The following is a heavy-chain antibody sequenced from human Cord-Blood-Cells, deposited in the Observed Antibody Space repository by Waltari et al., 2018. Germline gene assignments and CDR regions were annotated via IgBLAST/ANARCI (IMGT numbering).Heavy chain of an antibody. CDR1: GGSFSGSY. CDR2: INHSGST. D-gene: IGHD3-3*01. CDR3: ARGYRITIFGVVIARYGMDV. J-gene: IGHJ6*02. Sequence: QVQLQQWGAGLLKPSETLSLTCAVSGGSFSGSYWSWIRQPPWQGLEWSGEINHSGSTNYTPSLKSRVTISVDTSKNQFSLKLSSVTAADTAVYYCARGYRITIFGVVIARYGMDVWGQGTTVTVSS. V-gene: IGHV4-34*01.